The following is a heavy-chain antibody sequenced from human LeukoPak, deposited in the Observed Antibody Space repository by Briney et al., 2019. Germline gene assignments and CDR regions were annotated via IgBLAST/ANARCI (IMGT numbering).Heavy chain of an antibody. D-gene: IGHD6-13*01. CDR1: GYIFTGYY. V-gene: IGHV1-2*02. J-gene: IGHJ4*02. CDR2: INPKSGGT. Sequence: ASVKVSCKASGYIFTGYYMHWVRQAPGQGLEWMGWINPKSGGTNYAQKFRGRVTMTRDTSISTAYMELSRLRSDDTAVYYCARDEPITAGERGDYWGQGTLVTVSS. CDR3: ARDEPITAGERGDY.